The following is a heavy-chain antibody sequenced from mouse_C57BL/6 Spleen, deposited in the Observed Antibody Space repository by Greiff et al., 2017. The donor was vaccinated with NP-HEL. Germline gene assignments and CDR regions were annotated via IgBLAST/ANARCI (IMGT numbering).Heavy chain of an antibody. D-gene: IGHD1-1*01. CDR2: ISYDGSN. CDR3: ASPHYYGSSYWYFDV. Sequence: EVQVVESGPGLVKPSQSLSLTCSVTGYSITSGYYWNWIRQFPGNKLEWMGYISYDGSNNYNPSLKNRISITRDTSKNQFFLKLNSVTTEDTATYYCASPHYYGSSYWYFDVWGTGTTVTVSS. V-gene: IGHV3-6*01. CDR1: GYSITSGYY. J-gene: IGHJ1*03.